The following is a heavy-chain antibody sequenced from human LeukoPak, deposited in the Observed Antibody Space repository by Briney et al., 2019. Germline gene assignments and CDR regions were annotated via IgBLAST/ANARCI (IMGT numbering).Heavy chain of an antibody. CDR2: ISGSGGST. J-gene: IGHJ4*02. D-gene: IGHD3-22*01. V-gene: IGHV3-23*01. Sequence: GGSLRLSCAASGFTFSSYAMSWVRQAPGKGLEWVSAISGSGGSTYYADSVKGRFTISRDNSKNTLYLQMNSLRAEDTAVYYCAKRDIVVITSPVDYWGQGTLVTVSS. CDR3: AKRDIVVITSPVDY. CDR1: GFTFSSYA.